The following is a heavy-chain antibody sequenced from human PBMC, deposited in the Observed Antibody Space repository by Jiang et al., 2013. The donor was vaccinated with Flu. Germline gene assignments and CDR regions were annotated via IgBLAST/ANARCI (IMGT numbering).Heavy chain of an antibody. CDR1: GGSISSYY. CDR3: ARHGVNIVGATGFDY. CDR2: IYYSGST. V-gene: IGHV4-59*08. J-gene: IGHJ4*02. Sequence: GSGLVKPSETLSLTCTVSGGSISSYYWSWIRQPPGKGLEWIGYIYYSGSTNYNPSLKSRVTISVDTSKNQFSLKLSSVTAADTAVYYCARHGVNIVGATGFDYWGQGTLVTVSS. D-gene: IGHD1-26*01.